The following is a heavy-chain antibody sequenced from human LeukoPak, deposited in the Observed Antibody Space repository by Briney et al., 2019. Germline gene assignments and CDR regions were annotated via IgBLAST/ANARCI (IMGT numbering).Heavy chain of an antibody. CDR2: ISGSGGST. J-gene: IGHJ4*01. CDR3: ARDRAGYSGPFDY. Sequence: PGGSLRLSCAASGFTFSSYAMSWVRQAPGKGPEWVSAISGSGGSTYYADSVKGRFTISRDNSKNTLYLQMNSLRAEDTAVYYCARDRAGYSGPFDYWGQEPWSPSPQ. D-gene: IGHD5-12*01. CDR1: GFTFSSYA. V-gene: IGHV3-23*01.